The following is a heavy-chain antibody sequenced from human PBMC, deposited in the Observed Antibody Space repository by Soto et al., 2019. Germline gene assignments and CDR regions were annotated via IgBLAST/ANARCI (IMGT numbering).Heavy chain of an antibody. CDR2: ASGGGGST. Sequence: PGGSLRLSCIVSGFSFAGYALAWVRQAPGKALEWVAAASGGGGSTYYADSVKGRFSVSRDKSGNMIYLQMNSLTAGDPAVYYLAKTQNFSGYYTGFDSWGQGTRVTVSS. CDR3: AKTQNFSGYYTGFDS. D-gene: IGHD3-3*01. CDR1: GFSFAGYA. J-gene: IGHJ4*02. V-gene: IGHV3-23*01.